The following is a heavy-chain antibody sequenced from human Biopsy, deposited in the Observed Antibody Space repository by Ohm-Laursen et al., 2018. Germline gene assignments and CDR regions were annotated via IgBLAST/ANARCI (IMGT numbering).Heavy chain of an antibody. CDR3: ARGQALKSFDY. V-gene: IGHV4-38-2*01. Sequence: SETLSLTCAVSGYPISSGYYWGWIRQPPGKGLEWIRSIYHSGSTYYNPSLKSRVTISVDTSKNQFSLKLSSVTAADTAGYYCARGQALKSFDYWGQGTLVTVSS. CDR1: GYPISSGYY. J-gene: IGHJ4*02. CDR2: IYHSGST.